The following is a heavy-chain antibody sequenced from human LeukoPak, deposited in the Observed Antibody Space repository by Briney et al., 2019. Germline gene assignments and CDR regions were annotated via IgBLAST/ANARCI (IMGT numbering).Heavy chain of an antibody. J-gene: IGHJ6*03. V-gene: IGHV1-69*05. D-gene: IGHD1-7*01. CDR1: GGTFSSYA. Sequence: SVKVSCKASGGTFSSYAISWVRQAPGQGLEWMGGIIPIFGTANYAQKLQGRVTMTTDTSTSTAYMELRSLRSDDTAVYYCARDRSSYMDVWGKGTTVTASS. CDR2: IIPIFGTA. CDR3: ARDRSSYMDV.